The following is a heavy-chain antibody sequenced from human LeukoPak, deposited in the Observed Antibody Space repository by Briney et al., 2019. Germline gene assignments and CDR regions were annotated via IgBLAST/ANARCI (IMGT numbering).Heavy chain of an antibody. J-gene: IGHJ4*02. CDR2: IHKDGRVM. V-gene: IGHV3-7*03. D-gene: IGHD3-22*01. Sequence: GGSLRLSCAASGFSFSTYWMDWVRQAPGKGLEWVGNIHKDGRVMFYAASVKGRFTISRDNAKNSLYLDMNSLRDEDTAIYYCASSHDSSGNDWGQGTLVTVSS. CDR3: ASSHDSSGND. CDR1: GFSFSTYW.